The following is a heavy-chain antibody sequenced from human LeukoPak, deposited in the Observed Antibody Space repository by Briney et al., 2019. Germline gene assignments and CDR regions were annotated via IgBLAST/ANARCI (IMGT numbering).Heavy chain of an antibody. V-gene: IGHV4-59*01. J-gene: IGHJ5*02. CDR2: IYYSGNS. CDR3: ARELGYCSTASCYAWFDP. CDR1: GGSISSYY. D-gene: IGHD2-2*01. Sequence: PSETLSLTCTVSGGSISSYYWSCIRQPPGKGLEWIGYIYYSGNSNYNPSLNSRVTISVDTSKNQFSLRLSSVTAADTAIYYCARELGYCSTASCYAWFDPWGQGTLVTVSS.